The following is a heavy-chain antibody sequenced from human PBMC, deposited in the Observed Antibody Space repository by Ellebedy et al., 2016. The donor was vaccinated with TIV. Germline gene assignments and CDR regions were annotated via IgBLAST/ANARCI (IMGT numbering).Heavy chain of an antibody. D-gene: IGHD3-3*01. Sequence: ASVKVSXXASGYTFTSYDINWVRQATGQGLEWMGWMNPNSGNTGYAQKFQGRVTMTRNTSISTAYMELSSLRSEDTAVYYCARVSQGFLEWQYYYYMDVWGKGTTVTVSS. CDR2: MNPNSGNT. CDR3: ARVSQGFLEWQYYYYMDV. V-gene: IGHV1-8*01. CDR1: GYTFTSYD. J-gene: IGHJ6*03.